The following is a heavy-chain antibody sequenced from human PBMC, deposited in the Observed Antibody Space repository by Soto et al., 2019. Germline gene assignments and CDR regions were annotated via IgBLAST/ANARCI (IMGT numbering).Heavy chain of an antibody. J-gene: IGHJ6*02. V-gene: IGHV3-30-3*01. CDR3: ARDRFVVVPAAMVYYYYGMDV. Sequence: QPGGSLRLSCAASGFTFSSYAMHWVRQAPGKGLEWVAVISYDGSNKYYADSVKGRFTISRDNSKNTLYLQMNSLRAEDTAVYYCARDRFVVVPAAMVYYYYGMDVWGQGTTVTVSS. CDR2: ISYDGSNK. D-gene: IGHD2-2*01. CDR1: GFTFSSYA.